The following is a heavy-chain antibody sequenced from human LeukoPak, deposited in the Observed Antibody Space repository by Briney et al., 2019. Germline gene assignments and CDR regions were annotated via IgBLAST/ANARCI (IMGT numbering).Heavy chain of an antibody. CDR1: GVPISRNNFF. Sequence: NASETLSLTCTVSGVPISRNNFFWGWVRQPPGKGLEWIGSIYYSGNTYYNPSLKSRLTIAVYTSRNHFSLKMSSVTAGDTAVYYCATVGDNGGQYPFHYWGQGTRVTVPS. CDR2: IYYSGNT. J-gene: IGHJ4*02. CDR3: ATVGDNGGQYPFHY. D-gene: IGHD3-16*01. V-gene: IGHV4-39*01.